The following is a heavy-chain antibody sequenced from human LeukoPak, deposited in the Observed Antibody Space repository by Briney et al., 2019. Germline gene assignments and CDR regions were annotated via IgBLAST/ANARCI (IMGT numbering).Heavy chain of an antibody. CDR1: GYSFTTYW. D-gene: IGHD3-3*01. V-gene: IGHV5-51*01. CDR3: ARHVVGSGPATY. CDR2: IYPGDSDT. J-gene: IGHJ4*02. Sequence: GASLKISCKASGYSFTTYWIGWVRQLPGKGLEWMGIIYPGDSDTRYSPSFQGRVTISADKSISTAYLQWSSLKAWDTAMYYCARHVVGSGPATYWGQGTLVTVSS.